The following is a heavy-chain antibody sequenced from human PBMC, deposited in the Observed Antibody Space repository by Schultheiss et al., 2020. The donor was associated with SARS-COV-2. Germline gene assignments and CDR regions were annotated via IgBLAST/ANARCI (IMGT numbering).Heavy chain of an antibody. D-gene: IGHD2-15*01. Sequence: ASVKVSCKASGYTFTSYGISWVRQAPGQGLEWMGWISAYNGNTNYAQKLQGRVTITRDTSASTAYMELSSLRSEDTAVYYCARDPCSGGSCLYYFDYWGQGTLVTVSS. V-gene: IGHV1-18*04. CDR1: GYTFTSYG. J-gene: IGHJ4*02. CDR3: ARDPCSGGSCLYYFDY. CDR2: ISAYNGNT.